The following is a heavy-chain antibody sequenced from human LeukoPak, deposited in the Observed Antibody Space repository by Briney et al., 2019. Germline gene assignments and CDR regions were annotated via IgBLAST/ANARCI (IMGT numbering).Heavy chain of an antibody. Sequence: SQTLSLTCTISGGSFSWGGSYWSWIRQPPGKGLEWLGYIFHNGDTYYNSSLKSRVSLSVDKANKKFSQRLTSVTAADTAVYFCARDSRLASRTGTFDSWGQGTLVIVSS. CDR1: GGSFSWGGSY. CDR2: IFHNGDT. V-gene: IGHV4-30-2*01. CDR3: ARDSRLASRTGTFDS. D-gene: IGHD1-7*01. J-gene: IGHJ4*02.